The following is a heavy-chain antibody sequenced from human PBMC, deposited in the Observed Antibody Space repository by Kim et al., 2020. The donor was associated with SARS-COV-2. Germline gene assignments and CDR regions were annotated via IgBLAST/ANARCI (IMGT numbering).Heavy chain of an antibody. Sequence: YAESVKGRFTISRDNAKNTVFLQMNSLTAEDTVVYYCARDLVAGSGSSDIWGQGTLVTVSS. V-gene: IGHV3-74*01. CDR3: ARDLVAGSGSSDI. D-gene: IGHD3-10*01. J-gene: IGHJ3*02.